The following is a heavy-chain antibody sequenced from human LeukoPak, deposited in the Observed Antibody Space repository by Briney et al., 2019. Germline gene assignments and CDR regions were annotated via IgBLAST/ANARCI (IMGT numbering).Heavy chain of an antibody. Sequence: PSETLSLTCTVSGGSVSSGSYYWSWIRQPPGKGLEWIGYIYYSGSTNYNPSLKSRVTISVDTSKNQFSLKLSSVTAADTAVYYCARGRQMATIRWPYFDYWGQGTLVTVSS. CDR2: IYYSGST. D-gene: IGHD5-24*01. CDR3: ARGRQMATIRWPYFDY. CDR1: GGSVSSGSYY. J-gene: IGHJ4*02. V-gene: IGHV4-61*01.